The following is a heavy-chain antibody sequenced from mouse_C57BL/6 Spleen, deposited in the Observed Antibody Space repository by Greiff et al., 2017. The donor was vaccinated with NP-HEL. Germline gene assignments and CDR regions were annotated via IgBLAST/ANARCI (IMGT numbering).Heavy chain of an antibody. CDR3: ARRPIYPTHLYYAMDY. Sequence: EVQLQQSGPELVKPGASVKMSCKASGYTFTDYNMHWVKQSHGKSLEWIGYINPNNGGTSYNQKFKGKATLTVNKSSSTAYMELRSLTSEDSAVYYCARRPIYPTHLYYAMDYWGQGTSVTFSS. J-gene: IGHJ4*01. CDR1: GYTFTDYN. V-gene: IGHV1-22*01. CDR2: INPNNGGT. D-gene: IGHD2-1*01.